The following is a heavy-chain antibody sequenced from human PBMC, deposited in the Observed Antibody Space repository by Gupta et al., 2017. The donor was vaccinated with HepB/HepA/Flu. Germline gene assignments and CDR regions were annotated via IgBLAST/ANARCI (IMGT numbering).Heavy chain of an antibody. Sequence: EVQLLESGGGLVQPGGSLRLSCSVSGFPFSGNAMNWVRQAPGKGLEWVSGIGRDTKTHYTNSVRGRFTISRDNSKNILYLQMNSLRPEDTVVYYCTKDLFFWSAMDVWGKGTTVTVSS. V-gene: IGHV3-23*01. CDR1: GFPFSGNA. CDR2: IGRDTKT. D-gene: IGHD3-3*01. J-gene: IGHJ6*03. CDR3: TKDLFFWSAMDV.